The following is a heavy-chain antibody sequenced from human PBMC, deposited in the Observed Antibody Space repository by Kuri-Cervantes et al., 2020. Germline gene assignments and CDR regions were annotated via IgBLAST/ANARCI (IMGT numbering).Heavy chain of an antibody. Sequence: GGSLRLSCAASGFTFSSYGMHWVRQAPGKGLEWVAVIWYDGSNKYYADSVKGRFTISRDNSKNTLYLQMNSLRAEDTAVYYCARWSDCSGGSCYEGGVFDYWGQGTLVTVSS. CDR3: ARWSDCSGGSCYEGGVFDY. J-gene: IGHJ4*02. D-gene: IGHD2-15*01. CDR2: IWYDGSNK. CDR1: GFTFSSYG. V-gene: IGHV3-33*01.